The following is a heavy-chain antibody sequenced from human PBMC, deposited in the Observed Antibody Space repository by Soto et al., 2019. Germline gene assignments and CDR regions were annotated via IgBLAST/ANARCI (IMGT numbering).Heavy chain of an antibody. CDR3: ASRTSGYFFDY. Sequence: VQLVESGGGLLKPGGSLRLSCAASGFTFSSARMNWVRQAPGKGLEWVSSISSSSSYIYYADSVKGRFTISRDNAKNALYLQMNSLRAEDTAVEYCASRTSGYFFDYWGQGTLVTVSS. CDR2: ISSSSSYI. CDR1: GFTFSSAR. J-gene: IGHJ4*02. V-gene: IGHV3-21*01. D-gene: IGHD1-26*01.